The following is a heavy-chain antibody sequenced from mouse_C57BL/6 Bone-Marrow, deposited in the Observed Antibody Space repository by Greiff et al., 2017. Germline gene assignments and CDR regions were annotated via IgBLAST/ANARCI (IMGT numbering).Heavy chain of an antibody. D-gene: IGHD1-1*01. CDR3: TAITTVVAPFAY. J-gene: IGHJ3*01. CDR2: IDPENGDT. V-gene: IGHV14-4*01. CDR1: GFNIKDDY. Sequence: VQLQQSGAELVRPGASVKLSCTASGFNIKDDYMHWVKQRPEQGLEWIGWIDPENGDTEYASKFQGKATITADTSSNTAYLQLSSLTSEDTAVXYCTAITTVVAPFAYWGQGTLVTVSA.